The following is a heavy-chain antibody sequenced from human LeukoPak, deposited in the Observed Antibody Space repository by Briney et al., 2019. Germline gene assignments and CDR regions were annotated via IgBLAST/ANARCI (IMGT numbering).Heavy chain of an antibody. V-gene: IGHV3-49*04. CDR1: GFTFGDHA. D-gene: IGHD5-24*01. CDR3: TIFKRWLQSAYFDY. J-gene: IGHJ4*02. Sequence: AGRSLRLSCSTFGFTFGDHAMAWVRQAPGKGLEWVGFIRSKAYGGTTEYAASVKGRFTISRDDSKSIAYLQMNSLKTEDTAVYYCTIFKRWLQSAYFDYWGQGTLVTVSS. CDR2: IRSKAYGGTT.